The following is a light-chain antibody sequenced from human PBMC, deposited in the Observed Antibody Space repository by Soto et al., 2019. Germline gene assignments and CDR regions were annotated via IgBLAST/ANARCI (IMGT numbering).Light chain of an antibody. Sequence: EIVMTQSPATLSVSPGARATLSCRASQSVSSNLAWYQQKPGQAPRLLIYGASNRTTGIPARFSGNGSETEFTHAISSLQSEDFTDYYCQQYNTWPPHTFRGETKVEMK. CDR2: GAS. V-gene: IGKV3-15*01. J-gene: IGKJ4*02. CDR1: QSVSSN. CDR3: QQYNTWPPHT.